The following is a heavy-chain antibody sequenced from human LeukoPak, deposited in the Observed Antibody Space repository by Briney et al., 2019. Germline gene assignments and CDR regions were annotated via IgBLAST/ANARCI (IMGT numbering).Heavy chain of an antibody. CDR1: GGTFSSYA. V-gene: IGHV1-69*05. CDR3: ASSFDTAMVLFY. J-gene: IGHJ4*02. D-gene: IGHD5-18*01. Sequence: SVKVSCKASGGTFSSYAISWVRQAPGQGLEWMGGIIPIFGTANYAQKFQSRVTITTDESTSTAYMELSSLRSEDTAVYYCASSFDTAMVLFYWGQGTLVTVSS. CDR2: IIPIFGTA.